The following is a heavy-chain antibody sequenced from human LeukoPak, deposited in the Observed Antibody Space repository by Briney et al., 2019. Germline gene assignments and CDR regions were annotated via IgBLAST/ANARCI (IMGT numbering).Heavy chain of an antibody. D-gene: IGHD3-10*01. Sequence: SQTLSLTCTVSGGSISSGSYYWSWIRQTAGKGLEWIGRIYTSGSTNYNPSLKSRVTISVDTSKNQFSLKLSSVTAADTAVYYCARVWYGSGSSRPYYYYYYMDVWGKGTTVTVSS. J-gene: IGHJ6*03. CDR2: IYTSGST. CDR3: ARVWYGSGSSRPYYYYYYMDV. V-gene: IGHV4-61*02. CDR1: GGSISSGSYY.